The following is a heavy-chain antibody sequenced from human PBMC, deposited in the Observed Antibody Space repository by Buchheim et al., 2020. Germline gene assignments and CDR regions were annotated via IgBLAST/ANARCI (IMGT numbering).Heavy chain of an antibody. CDR3: ARHRALGYCSSLNCYSFDP. V-gene: IGHV4-59*08. CDR1: GGSMSRYY. D-gene: IGHD2-2*01. J-gene: IGHJ5*01. CDR2: IFYSGST. Sequence: QVQLQESGPGLVKPSETLSLTCTVSGGSMSRYYCSWMRQSPGKGLEWIGYIFYSGSTNYNPALKSRVTLSVDMSNNQLSLKLNSVTAADTAVYYCARHRALGYCSSLNCYSFDPWGQGIL.